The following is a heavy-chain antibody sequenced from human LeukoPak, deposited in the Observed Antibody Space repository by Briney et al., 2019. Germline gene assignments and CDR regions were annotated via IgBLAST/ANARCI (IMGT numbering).Heavy chain of an antibody. V-gene: IGHV3-48*03. CDR3: ARRLGVAGPGTRYFDY. D-gene: IGHD6-19*01. Sequence: PRGSLRLSCAVSGFTFSSYEMNWVRQAPGKGMEWDSYISSSGSRIYYADSVKGRFTISRDNAKNSLYLQMDSLRAEGTAVYYWARRLGVAGPGTRYFDYWGQGTLVTVSS. CDR1: GFTFSSYE. J-gene: IGHJ4*02. CDR2: ISSSGSRI.